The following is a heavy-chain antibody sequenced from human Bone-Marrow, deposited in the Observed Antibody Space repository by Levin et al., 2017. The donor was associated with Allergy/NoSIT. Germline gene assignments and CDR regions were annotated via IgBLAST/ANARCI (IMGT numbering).Heavy chain of an antibody. CDR1: GYTFTSYD. CDR3: ARVRGYSSSWAYYYYYGMDV. CDR2: MNPNSGNT. Sequence: GESLKISCKASGYTFTSYDINWVRQATGQGLEWMGWMNPNSGNTGYAQKFQGRVTMTRNTSISTAYMELSSLRSEDTAVYYCARVRGYSSSWAYYYYYGMDVWGQGTTVTVSS. J-gene: IGHJ6*02. V-gene: IGHV1-8*01. D-gene: IGHD6-13*01.